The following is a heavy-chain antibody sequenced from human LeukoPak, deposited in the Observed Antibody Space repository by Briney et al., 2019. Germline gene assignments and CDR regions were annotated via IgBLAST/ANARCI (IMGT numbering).Heavy chain of an antibody. Sequence: GGSLRLSCAASGFTFSDYSMNWVRQAPGKGLEWVSSISRSSRHVYYAGSVKGRFTISRDNAKYSLYLQMNSLRAEDMAVYFCVRDLMGSGSTTAYLHHWGQGTLVTVSS. CDR2: ISRSSRHV. D-gene: IGHD1-1*01. CDR3: VRDLMGSGSTTAYLHH. J-gene: IGHJ1*01. V-gene: IGHV3-21*01. CDR1: GFTFSDYS.